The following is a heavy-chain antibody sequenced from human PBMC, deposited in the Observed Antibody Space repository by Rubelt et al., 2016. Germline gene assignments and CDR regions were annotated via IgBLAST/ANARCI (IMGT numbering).Heavy chain of an antibody. J-gene: IGHJ3*02. Sequence: GRGWMGIINPSGGSTSYAQKFQGRVTMTRDTSTSTVYMELSRLRSDDTAVYYCARAGSYHDAFDIWGQGTMVTVSS. CDR3: ARAGSYHDAFDI. CDR2: INPSGGST. D-gene: IGHD2-2*01. V-gene: IGHV1-46*01.